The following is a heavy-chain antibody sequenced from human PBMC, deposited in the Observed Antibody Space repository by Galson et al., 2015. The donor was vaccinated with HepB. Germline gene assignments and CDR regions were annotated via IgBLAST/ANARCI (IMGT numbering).Heavy chain of an antibody. CDR1: GFSFSSYG. V-gene: IGHV3-33*01. CDR3: ARGLLYGSGSYYDY. CDR2: IWYDGSNE. D-gene: IGHD3-10*01. Sequence: SLRLSCAASGFSFSSYGMHWVRQAPGKGPEWVAVIWYDGSNEYYADSVKGRFTISRDNSKNTLYLQMNSLRAEDTAVYYCARGLLYGSGSYYDYWGQGTLATVSS. J-gene: IGHJ4*02.